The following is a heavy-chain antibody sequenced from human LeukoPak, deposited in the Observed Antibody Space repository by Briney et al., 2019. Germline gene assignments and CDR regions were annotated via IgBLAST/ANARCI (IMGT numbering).Heavy chain of an antibody. V-gene: IGHV1-69*13. CDR2: IIPIFGTA. CDR3: GKSAPSGFDP. CDR1: GGTFSSYA. J-gene: IGHJ5*02. Sequence: ASVKVSCKASGGTFSSYAISWVRQAPGQGLEWMGEIIPIFGTANYAQKFQGRVTITADESTSTAYMELSSLRSEDTAVYYCGKSAPSGFDPWGQGTLVTVSS.